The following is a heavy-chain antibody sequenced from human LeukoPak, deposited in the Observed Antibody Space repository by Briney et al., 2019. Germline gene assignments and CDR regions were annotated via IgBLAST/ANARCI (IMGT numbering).Heavy chain of an antibody. J-gene: IGHJ6*03. CDR1: GYTFTSYD. V-gene: IGHV1-8*01. CDR2: MNPNSGNT. D-gene: IGHD6-19*01. Sequence: ASVKVSCKASGYTFTSYDINWVRQATGQGLEWMGWMNPNSGNTGYAQKFQGRVTMTRNTSISTAYMELSSLRSEDTAVYYCARGGPSYSSGWFYYYYYMDVWGKGTTVTISS. CDR3: ARGGPSYSSGWFYYYYYMDV.